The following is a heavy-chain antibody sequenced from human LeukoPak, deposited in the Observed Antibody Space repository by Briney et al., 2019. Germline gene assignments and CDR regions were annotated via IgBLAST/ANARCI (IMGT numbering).Heavy chain of an antibody. CDR1: GGSISSHY. D-gene: IGHD5-24*01. V-gene: IGHV4-59*11. CDR3: ARARRDGYNFRGFFDY. J-gene: IGHJ4*02. CDR2: IYYSGST. Sequence: SETLSLTCTVSGGSISSHYWSWIRQPPGKGLEWIGYIYYSGSTNYNPFLKSRVTISVDTSKNQFSLKLSSVTAADTAVYYCARARRDGYNFRGFFDYWGQGTLVTVSS.